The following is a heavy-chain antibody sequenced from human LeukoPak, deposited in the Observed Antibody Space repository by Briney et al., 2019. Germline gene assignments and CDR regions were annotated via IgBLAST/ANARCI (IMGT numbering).Heavy chain of an antibody. CDR1: GFTFSSYG. Sequence: GGSLRLSCAASGFTFSSYGMHWVRQAPGKGLEWVAAIWYDGSNKYYADSVKGRFTISRDNSKNTLYLQMNSLRAEDTAVYYCARGIAVAGIYFDYWGQGTLVTVSS. D-gene: IGHD6-19*01. V-gene: IGHV3-33*01. CDR3: ARGIAVAGIYFDY. CDR2: IWYDGSNK. J-gene: IGHJ4*02.